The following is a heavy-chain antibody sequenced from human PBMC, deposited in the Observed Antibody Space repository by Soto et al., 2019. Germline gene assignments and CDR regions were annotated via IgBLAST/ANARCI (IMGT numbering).Heavy chain of an antibody. V-gene: IGHV3-53*01. Sequence: PGGSLRLSCAASGFTVSSNYLSWVRQAPGKGLEWVSVIYSGGSTYYADSVKGRFTISRDNSKNTLYLQMNSLRAEDTAVYYCAGGLSSSSVWFDPWGQGTLVTVSS. CDR1: GFTVSSNY. J-gene: IGHJ5*02. CDR3: AGGLSSSSVWFDP. CDR2: IYSGGST. D-gene: IGHD6-6*01.